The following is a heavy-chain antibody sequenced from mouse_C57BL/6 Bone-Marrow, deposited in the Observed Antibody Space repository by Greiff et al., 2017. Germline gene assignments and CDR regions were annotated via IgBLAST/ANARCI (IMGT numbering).Heavy chain of an antibody. Sequence: EVQLQQSGPELVKPGASVKISCKASGYSFTGYYMNWVKQSPEKSLEWIGEINPSTGGTTYNQKFKAKATLTVDKSSSTAYMQLKSLTSEDSAVYYCARREGNYLSSYYFDYWGQGTTLTVSS. CDR3: ARREGNYLSSYYFDY. J-gene: IGHJ2*01. D-gene: IGHD2-1*01. CDR2: INPSTGGT. V-gene: IGHV1-42*01. CDR1: GYSFTGYY.